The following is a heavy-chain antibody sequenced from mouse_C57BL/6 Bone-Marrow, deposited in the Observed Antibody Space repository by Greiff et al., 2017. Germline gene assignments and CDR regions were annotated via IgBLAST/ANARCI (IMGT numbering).Heavy chain of an antibody. J-gene: IGHJ3*01. V-gene: IGHV1-81*01. CDR2: IYPRSGNT. CDR1: GYTFTSYG. CDR3: AREGDYYGSSPFAY. D-gene: IGHD1-1*01. Sequence: QVQLKQSGAELARPGASVTLSCKASGYTFTSYGISWVKQRTGQGLEWIGEIYPRSGNTYYNEKFKGKATLTADKSSSTAYMELRSLTSEDSAVYFCAREGDYYGSSPFAYWGQETLVTVSA.